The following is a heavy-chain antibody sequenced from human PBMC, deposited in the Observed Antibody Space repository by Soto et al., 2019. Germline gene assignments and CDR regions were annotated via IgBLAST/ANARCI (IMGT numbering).Heavy chain of an antibody. CDR1: SGSISSSNW. CDR2: IYHSGST. V-gene: IGHV4-4*02. J-gene: IGHJ6*03. D-gene: IGHD2-15*01. CDR3: ARDQGYSSGGSCYVAYYYYYYMDV. Sequence: QVQLQESGPGLVKPSGTLSLTCAVSSGSISSSNWWSWVRQPPGKGLEWIGEIYHSGSTNYNPSLKSRVTISVDKSKNQFSLKLSSVTAADTAVYYCARDQGYSSGGSCYVAYYYYYYMDVWGKGTTVTVSS.